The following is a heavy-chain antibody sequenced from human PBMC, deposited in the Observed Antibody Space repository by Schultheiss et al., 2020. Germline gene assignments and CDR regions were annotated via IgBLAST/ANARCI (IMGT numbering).Heavy chain of an antibody. D-gene: IGHD2-8*01. J-gene: IGHJ4*02. Sequence: SQTLSLTCTVSGGSISSSSYYWGWIRQPPGKGLEWIGSIYYSESTNYNPSLKSRVTISVDTSKNQFSLKLSSVTAADTAVYYCARGEGYCTNGVCLYYFDYWGQGTLVTVSS. CDR1: GGSISSSSYY. V-gene: IGHV4-39*07. CDR3: ARGEGYCTNGVCLYYFDY. CDR2: IYYSEST.